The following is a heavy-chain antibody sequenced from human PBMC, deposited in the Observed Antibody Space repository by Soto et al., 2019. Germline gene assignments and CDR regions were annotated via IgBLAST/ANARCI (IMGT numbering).Heavy chain of an antibody. D-gene: IGHD3-22*01. Sequence: PGGSLRLSCAASGFTFSSYGMHWVRQAPGKGLEWVAVIWYDGSNKYYADSVKGRFTISRDNSKNTLYLQKNSLRAEDTAVYYCARDRLTYYYDSSGYYDPYDYWGQGTLVTVSS. CDR2: IWYDGSNK. V-gene: IGHV3-33*01. J-gene: IGHJ4*02. CDR3: ARDRLTYYYDSSGYYDPYDY. CDR1: GFTFSSYG.